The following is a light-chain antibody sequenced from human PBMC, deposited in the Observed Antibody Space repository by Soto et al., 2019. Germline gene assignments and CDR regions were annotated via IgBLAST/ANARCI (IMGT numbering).Light chain of an antibody. CDR1: DSNVGNNY. V-gene: IGLV1-51*01. CDR2: DTS. Sequence: QSVLTQPPSVSAATGQRVIISCSGSDSNVGNNYVSWYQQFPGAPPKLLIYDTSKRPSWISDRFSASKSGTSATLIISSLQTGDEAHYYCRTWATALSAGNFGGGTKLTVL. CDR3: RTWATALSAGN. J-gene: IGLJ2*01.